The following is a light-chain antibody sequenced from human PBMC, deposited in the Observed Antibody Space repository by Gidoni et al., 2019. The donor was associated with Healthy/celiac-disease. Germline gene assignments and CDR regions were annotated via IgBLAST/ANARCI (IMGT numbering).Light chain of an antibody. V-gene: IGKV3-11*01. CDR2: DAS. CDR1: QSVSSY. CDR3: QQRSNWPPYS. Sequence: EIVLTQSPATLSLSPGERATLSCRASQSVSSYLAWYPQKPGHAPRLLIYDASNRATCLPASFSGSGSWTDFTLTISSLEPEDFAVYYCQQRSNWPPYSFGQGTKLEIK. J-gene: IGKJ2*03.